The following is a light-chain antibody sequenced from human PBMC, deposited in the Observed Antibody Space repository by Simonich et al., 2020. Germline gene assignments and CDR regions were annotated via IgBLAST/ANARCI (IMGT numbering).Light chain of an antibody. CDR3: CSYAGSSTYVV. CDR2: EGS. J-gene: IGLJ2*01. CDR1: SSVVGSYNF. V-gene: IGLV2-23*01. Sequence: QSALTQPASVSASPGQSITLSCTGTSSVVGSYNFVSWYQQHPGKAPKRMIYEGSKPPSGVSNRFSGSKSGNTASLTISGRQAEDEADYYCCSYAGSSTYVVFGGGTKLTVL.